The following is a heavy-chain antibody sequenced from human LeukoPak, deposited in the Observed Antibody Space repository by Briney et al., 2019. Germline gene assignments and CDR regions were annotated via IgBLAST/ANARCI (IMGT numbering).Heavy chain of an antibody. J-gene: IGHJ4*02. V-gene: IGHV3-53*01. CDR3: AKGHCTNGICWLD. CDR2: IYSAGST. CDR1: GFTFSSYS. D-gene: IGHD2-8*01. Sequence: PGGSLRLSCAASGFTFSSYSMSWVRQAPGKGVEWVSIIYSAGSTYYADSVKGRFTISRDNSKNTLYLQMNSLRAEDTAVYYCAKGHCTNGICWLDWGQGTLVTVSS.